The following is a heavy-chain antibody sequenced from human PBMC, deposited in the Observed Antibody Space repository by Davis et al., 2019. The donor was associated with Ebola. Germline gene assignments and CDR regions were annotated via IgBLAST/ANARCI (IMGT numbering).Heavy chain of an antibody. D-gene: IGHD2-15*01. J-gene: IGHJ4*02. V-gene: IGHV3-23*01. CDR1: GDSISSSN. CDR3: AKVGCSGGSCWRHYFDY. CDR2: IRADSRSA. Sequence: ETLSLTCAVSGDSISSSNWWSWVRQAPGKGLDWVSGIRADSRSAYYADSVEGRFTISRDNSKNTLYLQMNSLRADDTAVYYCAKVGCSGGSCWRHYFDYWGQGTLVTVSS.